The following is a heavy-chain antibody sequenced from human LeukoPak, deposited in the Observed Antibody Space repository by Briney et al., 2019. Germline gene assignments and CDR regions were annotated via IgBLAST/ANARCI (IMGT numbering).Heavy chain of an antibody. CDR2: IYSGGTT. CDR1: GFTVSSNY. CDR3: ARQIPLAGTFYFDN. V-gene: IGHV3-53*01. D-gene: IGHD6-19*01. Sequence: GGSLRLSCAASGFTVSSNYMSWGRQAPGKGLEWVSVIYSGGTTYYADSVKGRFTISRDGSGNTLYLQMNSLRAEDTAVYFCARQIPLAGTFYFDNWGQGTLVTVSS. J-gene: IGHJ4*02.